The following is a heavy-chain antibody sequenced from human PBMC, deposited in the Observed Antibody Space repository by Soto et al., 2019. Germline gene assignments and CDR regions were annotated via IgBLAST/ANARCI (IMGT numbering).Heavy chain of an antibody. Sequence: ASVQVYCKASGSTFTGNNIHWVRQAQGQGLEWMGWVNPDSGGTNYAEKFQGWVTMTSDTSISTAYMELSRLRSDDTAVYYCARERFGELSGYYYYGMDVWGQGTTVTVSS. V-gene: IGHV1-2*04. D-gene: IGHD3-10*01. CDR2: VNPDSGGT. J-gene: IGHJ6*02. CDR1: GSTFTGNN. CDR3: ARERFGELSGYYYYGMDV.